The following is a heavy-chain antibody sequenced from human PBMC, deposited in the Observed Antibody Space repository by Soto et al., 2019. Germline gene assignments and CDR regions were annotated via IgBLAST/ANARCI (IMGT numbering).Heavy chain of an antibody. V-gene: IGHV3-48*01. CDR2: IGRTSTDT. J-gene: IGHJ4*02. CDR3: ASLDTARFQLAGN. D-gene: IGHD5-18*01. CDR1: GFTFRGSA. Sequence: PGGSLRLSCVASGFTFRGSAMHWVRQAPGKGLEWVSCIGRTSTDTYYADSLKGRFTISRDNAKNSVYLQMNSLTVEDTAIYYCASLDTARFQLAGNWDQGIKVTVSS.